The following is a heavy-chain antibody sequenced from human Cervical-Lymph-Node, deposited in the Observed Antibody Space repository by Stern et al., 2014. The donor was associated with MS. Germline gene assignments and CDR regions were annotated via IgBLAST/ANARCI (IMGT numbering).Heavy chain of an antibody. Sequence: QVQLVQSGPGLVQPSETLSLTCTVSGGSLSNYYWSWIRQPPGKGLEWIGYIYYIGTTNYNPSLKSRVTISVDTSKNQFSLRLSSVSVADTAVYYCARHGDTSFVYWGQGTLVTISS. J-gene: IGHJ4*02. CDR2: IYYIGTT. CDR1: GGSLSNYY. D-gene: IGHD2-21*02. V-gene: IGHV4-59*08. CDR3: ARHGDTSFVY.